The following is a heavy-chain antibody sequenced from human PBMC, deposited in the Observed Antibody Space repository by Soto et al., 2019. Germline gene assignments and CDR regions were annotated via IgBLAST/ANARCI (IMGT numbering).Heavy chain of an antibody. CDR1: GGTFSSYA. J-gene: IGHJ6*02. Sequence: ASVKVSCKASGGTFSSYAISWVRQAPGQGLEWMGGIIPIFGTANYAQKFQGRVTITADESTSTAYMELSSLRSEDTAVYYCACRTNIAAAGIEWYYYYYGMDVWGQGTTVTVSS. D-gene: IGHD6-13*01. CDR2: IIPIFGTA. CDR3: ACRTNIAAAGIEWYYYYYGMDV. V-gene: IGHV1-69*13.